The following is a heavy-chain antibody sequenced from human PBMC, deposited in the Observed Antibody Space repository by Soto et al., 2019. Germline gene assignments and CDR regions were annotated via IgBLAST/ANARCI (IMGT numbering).Heavy chain of an antibody. V-gene: IGHV4-4*02. Sequence: VQLQESGPGLVKPSGTLSLTCAVSGGSISSGNWWSWVRQSPGKGLEWIGEIYHSGNTNHNPSLKSRVTISVDKSNNQFSLKLTSVTAADTAVYYCASHHGNTYGPYDYWGQGTLVTVSS. CDR2: IYHSGNT. CDR3: ASHHGNTYGPYDY. CDR1: GGSISSGNW. J-gene: IGHJ4*02. D-gene: IGHD5-18*01.